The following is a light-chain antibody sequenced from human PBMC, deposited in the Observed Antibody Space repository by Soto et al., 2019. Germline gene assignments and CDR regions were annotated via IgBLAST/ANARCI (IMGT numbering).Light chain of an antibody. CDR1: QSIDKY. Sequence: DIQMTQSPSTLSASVGDRVTITCRASQSIDKYLAWYQQKPGKAPKYLISKASILQSGVPSRFSGSGSGTEFTLTISSLQPDDFETYYCQQYNSYTVWTFGQGNKVEIK. V-gene: IGKV1-5*03. J-gene: IGKJ1*01. CDR3: QQYNSYTVWT. CDR2: KAS.